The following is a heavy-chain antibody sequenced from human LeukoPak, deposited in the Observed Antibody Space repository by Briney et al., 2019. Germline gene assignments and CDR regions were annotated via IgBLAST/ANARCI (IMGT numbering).Heavy chain of an antibody. CDR3: AKAFDYNGLRGEGGSFDY. Sequence: QPGGSLRLSCAASGFNIRKYDIHCVGQTTKRRLEWVSGIGIPGDTYYVDAVERRFTISRENDKNSVYLQMNSLRDGDTDVYFCAKAFDYNGLRGEGGSFDYWGQGVLVTVSS. J-gene: IGHJ4*02. CDR2: IGIPGDT. D-gene: IGHD4-11*01. V-gene: IGHV3-13*01. CDR1: GFNIRKYD.